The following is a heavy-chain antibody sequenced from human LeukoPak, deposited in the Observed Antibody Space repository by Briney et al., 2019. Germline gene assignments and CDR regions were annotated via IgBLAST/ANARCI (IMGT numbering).Heavy chain of an antibody. Sequence: PSETLSLTCAVYGGSFSGYYWSWIRQPPGKGLEWIGEINHSGSTNYNPSLKGRVTISVDTSKNQFSLKLSSVTAADTAVYYCARAGQDPLDIVVVPAAKYFDYWGQGTLVTVSS. CDR3: ARAGQDPLDIVVVPAAKYFDY. CDR2: INHSGST. D-gene: IGHD2-2*01. J-gene: IGHJ4*02. CDR1: GGSFSGYY. V-gene: IGHV4-34*01.